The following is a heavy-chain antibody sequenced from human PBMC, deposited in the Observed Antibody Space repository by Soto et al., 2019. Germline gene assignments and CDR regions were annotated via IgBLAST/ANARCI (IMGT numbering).Heavy chain of an antibody. CDR3: GRDAITIFGLVGGMDV. J-gene: IGHJ6*02. Sequence: PSETLSLTCTVSGGSISSYYWSWIRQPPGKGLEWIGYIYYSGSTNYNPSLKSRVTISVDTSKNQFSLKLSSVTAADTAVYYCGRDAITIFGLVGGMDVWGQGTTVTVSS. D-gene: IGHD3-3*01. CDR1: GGSISSYY. CDR2: IYYSGST. V-gene: IGHV4-59*01.